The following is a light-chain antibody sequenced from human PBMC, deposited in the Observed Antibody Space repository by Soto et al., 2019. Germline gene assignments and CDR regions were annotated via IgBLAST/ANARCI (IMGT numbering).Light chain of an antibody. J-gene: IGLJ2*01. Sequence: QSALTQPASVSGSPGQSITISCIGTNSDFGTHKFFSWYQQHPGKAPRLIFYEVRNRPSGIPLRFSASKSGNTASLTISGLQAEDEAHYYCSSFTSKSTLIFGGGTKVTVL. CDR1: NSDFGTHKF. CDR2: EVR. V-gene: IGLV2-14*02. CDR3: SSFTSKSTLI.